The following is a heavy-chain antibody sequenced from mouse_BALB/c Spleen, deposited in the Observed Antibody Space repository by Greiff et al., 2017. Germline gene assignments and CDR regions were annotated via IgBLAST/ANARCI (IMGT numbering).Heavy chain of an antibody. CDR3: ARGERPPYAMDY. CDR2: INSNGGST. J-gene: IGHJ4*01. CDR1: GFTFSSYG. V-gene: IGHV5-6-3*01. D-gene: IGHD1-2*01. Sequence: EVQVVESGGGLVQPGGSLKLSCAASGFTFSSYGMSWVRQTPDKRLELVATINSNGGSTYYPDSVKGRFTISRDNAKNTLYLQMSSLKSEDTAMYYCARGERPPYAMDYWGQGTSVTVSS.